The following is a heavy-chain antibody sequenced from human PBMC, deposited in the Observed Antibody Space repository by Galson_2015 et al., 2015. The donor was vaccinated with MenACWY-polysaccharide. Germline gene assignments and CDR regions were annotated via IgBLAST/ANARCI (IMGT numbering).Heavy chain of an antibody. CDR3: AKDSTDFWSVAGRFDH. V-gene: IGHV3-23*01. CDR1: GFTFTSYA. J-gene: IGHJ5*02. CDR2: IRSSGTNT. Sequence: GSLRLSCAASGFTFTSYAMSWVRQAPGKGLEWVSAIRSSGTNTYYADSVKGRFTISRDNSKYTLYLQMNSLRAEDTAVYYCAKDSTDFWSVAGRFDHWGQGTLVTVSS. D-gene: IGHD3-3*01.